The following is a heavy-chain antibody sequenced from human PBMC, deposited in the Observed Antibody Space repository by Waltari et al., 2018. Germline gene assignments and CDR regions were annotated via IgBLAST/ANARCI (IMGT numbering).Heavy chain of an antibody. J-gene: IGHJ4*02. CDR2: IYHSGST. D-gene: IGHD6-19*01. CDR3: ARQTHPGWYYFDY. V-gene: IGHV4-38-2*01. Sequence: QVQLQESGPGLVKPSETLSLTCAVSGYSISSGYYWGWIRQPPGKGLEWIGSIYHSGSTSYNPSRKSRVTISVDTSKNQFSLKLSSVTAADTAVYYCARQTHPGWYYFDYWGQGTLVTVSS. CDR1: GYSISSGYY.